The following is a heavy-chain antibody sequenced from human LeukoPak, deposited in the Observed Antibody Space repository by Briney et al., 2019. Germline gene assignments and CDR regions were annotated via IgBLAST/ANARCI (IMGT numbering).Heavy chain of an antibody. J-gene: IGHJ5*02. CDR2: ISSSGSTI. CDR3: ARDSGILRYFDWLAPVGNWFDP. V-gene: IGHV3-48*03. Sequence: GGSLRLSCAASGFTFSSYEMNWVRQAPGKGLEWVSYISSSGSTIYYADSVKGRFTISRDNAKNSLYLQMNSLRAEDTAVYYCARDSGILRYFDWLAPVGNWFDPWGQGTLVTVSS. CDR1: GFTFSSYE. D-gene: IGHD3-9*01.